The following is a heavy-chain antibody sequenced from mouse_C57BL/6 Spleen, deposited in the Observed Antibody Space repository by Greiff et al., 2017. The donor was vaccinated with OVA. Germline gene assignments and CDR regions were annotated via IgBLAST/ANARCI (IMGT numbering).Heavy chain of an antibody. D-gene: IGHD2-4*01. Sequence: QVQLKESGAELARPGASVKMSCKASGYTFTSYTMHWVKQRPGQGLEWIGYINPSSGYTKYNQKFKDKATLTADKSSSTAYMQLSSLTSEDSAVYYCAIDYANAMDDWGQGTSVTVSS. CDR2: INPSSGYT. V-gene: IGHV1-4*01. CDR3: AIDYANAMDD. CDR1: GYTFTSYT. J-gene: IGHJ4*01.